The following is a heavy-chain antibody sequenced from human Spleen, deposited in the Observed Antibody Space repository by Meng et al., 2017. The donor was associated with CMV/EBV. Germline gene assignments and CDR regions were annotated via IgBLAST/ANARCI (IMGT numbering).Heavy chain of an antibody. Sequence: INSGGYYWSWIRQHPGKGLEWIGYIYYSGSTYYNPSLKSQITISVDTSKNQFSLKLSSVTAADTAVYYCARSPCSGGSCYLGYYFDYWGQGTLVTVSS. CDR1: INSGGYY. V-gene: IGHV4-31*01. CDR3: ARSPCSGGSCYLGYYFDY. J-gene: IGHJ4*02. CDR2: IYYSGST. D-gene: IGHD2-15*01.